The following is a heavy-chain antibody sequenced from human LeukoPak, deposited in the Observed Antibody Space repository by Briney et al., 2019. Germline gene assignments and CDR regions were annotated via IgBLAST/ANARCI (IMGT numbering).Heavy chain of an antibody. CDR1: GFAFSSYA. J-gene: IGHJ4*02. D-gene: IGHD3-10*01. CDR3: AKVRASSESPSY. V-gene: IGHV3-23*01. Sequence: PGGSLRLSCAASGFAFSSYAMSWVRQAPGKGLEWVSVTSGSGGNPYYADSVKGRFTISRDNSKNTLYLHMNSLRAEDTAVYYCAKVRASSESPSYWGQGTLVTVSS. CDR2: TSGSGGNP.